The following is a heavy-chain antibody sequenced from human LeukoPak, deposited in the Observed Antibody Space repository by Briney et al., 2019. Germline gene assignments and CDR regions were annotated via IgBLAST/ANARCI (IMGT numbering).Heavy chain of an antibody. CDR3: ATYSSSSRGIDY. Sequence: TSETLSFXCTVSGYSISSGYYWGWIQQPPGKGLEWIGSIYHSGSTYYNPSLKSRVTISVDTSKNQFSLKLSSVTAADTAVYYCATYSSSSRGIDYWGQGTLVTVSS. CDR2: IYHSGST. D-gene: IGHD6-6*01. J-gene: IGHJ4*02. V-gene: IGHV4-38-2*02. CDR1: GYSISSGYY.